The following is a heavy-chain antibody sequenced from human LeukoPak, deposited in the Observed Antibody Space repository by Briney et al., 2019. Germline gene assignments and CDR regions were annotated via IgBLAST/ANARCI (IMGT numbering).Heavy chain of an antibody. Sequence: GASVKVSCKASGYTFTGYAMNWVRQAPGQGLEWMGWINTNTGNPTYAQGFTGRFVFSLDTSDSTAYLQISGLKAEDTAVYYCARGLSDYYYDSSGYPLWGQGTLVTVSS. D-gene: IGHD3-22*01. CDR1: GYTFTGYA. J-gene: IGHJ4*02. CDR3: ARGLSDYYYDSSGYPL. V-gene: IGHV7-4-1*02. CDR2: INTNTGNP.